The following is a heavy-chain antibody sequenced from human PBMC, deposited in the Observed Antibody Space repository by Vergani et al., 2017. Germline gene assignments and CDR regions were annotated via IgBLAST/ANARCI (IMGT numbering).Heavy chain of an antibody. D-gene: IGHD4-17*01. Sequence: EVQLVQSGAEVKKPGATLKISCKVSGYTFTDHYMHWVKQAPGKGLEWMGLVDPEDGETIYEQKFKGRVTIAADTSKDTAHLELSSLRSEDTAVYYCATPQTVTTGGMEVWGQGTTVIVSS. V-gene: IGHV1-69-2*01. J-gene: IGHJ6*02. CDR1: GYTFTDHY. CDR3: ATPQTVTTGGMEV. CDR2: VDPEDGET.